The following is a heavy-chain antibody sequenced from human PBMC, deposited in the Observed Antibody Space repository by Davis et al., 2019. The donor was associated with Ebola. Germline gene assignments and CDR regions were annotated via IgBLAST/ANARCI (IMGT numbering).Heavy chain of an antibody. CDR1: GTSIRSYY. Sequence: MPSETLSLTCTVSGTSIRSYYWAWIRQSPGRGLEWIGYTHHSGTINYNPSLKSRVTISTDSSKNEFSLHLRGVTAADSGVYYCARDVRLYDSSGYAYFDFWGQGALVTVSS. D-gene: IGHD3-22*01. CDR3: ARDVRLYDSSGYAYFDF. V-gene: IGHV4-59*01. CDR2: THHSGTI. J-gene: IGHJ4*02.